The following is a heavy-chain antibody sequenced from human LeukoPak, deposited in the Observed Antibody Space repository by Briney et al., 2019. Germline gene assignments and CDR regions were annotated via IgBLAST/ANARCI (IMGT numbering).Heavy chain of an antibody. J-gene: IGHJ1*01. D-gene: IGHD3-16*01. V-gene: IGHV4-4*07. CDR1: GDSISNYY. CDR3: ARALYYAYTEAVTPSFQH. CDR2: IYTSGST. Sequence: SETLSLTCTVSGDSISNYYWSWIRQPAGKGLEWIGRIYTSGSTNYNPSLKSRVTMSVDTSKNQFSLKLSSVTAADTAVYYCARALYYAYTEAVTPSFQHWGQGTLVTVSS.